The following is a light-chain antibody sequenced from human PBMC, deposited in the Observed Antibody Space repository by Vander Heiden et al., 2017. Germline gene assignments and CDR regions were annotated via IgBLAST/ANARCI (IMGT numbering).Light chain of an antibody. J-gene: IGKJ3*01. V-gene: IGKV1-8*01. Sequence: AIRMTPSPSSFSASTGDRVTITCRASQGISSYLAWYQQKPGKAPKLLIYAASTLQSGVPSRFSGSGSGTDFTLTISCLQSEDFATYYCQQYYSYPRTFGPGTKVDIK. CDR3: QQYYSYPRT. CDR2: AAS. CDR1: QGISSY.